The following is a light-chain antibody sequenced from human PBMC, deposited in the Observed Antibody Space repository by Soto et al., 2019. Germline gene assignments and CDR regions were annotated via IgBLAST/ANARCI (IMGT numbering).Light chain of an antibody. Sequence: DVQMTQSPSTLSASVGDRVTITCRASQSINNLLAWYQQKPGKAPKFLIYDVSTLESGVPSRFSGSGSGTNFTLSLNSLQPEDFATYYCQQGYSNPWTFGQGTKV. CDR3: QQGYSNPWT. CDR2: DVS. V-gene: IGKV1-5*01. CDR1: QSINNL. J-gene: IGKJ1*01.